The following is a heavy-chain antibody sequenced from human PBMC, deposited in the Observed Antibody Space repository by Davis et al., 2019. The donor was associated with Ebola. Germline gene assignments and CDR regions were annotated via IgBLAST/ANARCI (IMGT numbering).Heavy chain of an antibody. CDR3: ARASGQWLTYVGIDY. Sequence: MPSETLSLTCTVSGASVTTYYWAWLRQPPGKRLEWIGYIFNNGAADFNPSLKRRVSMSIDTFRNQYSLSLGSVTAADTAVYYCARASGQWLTYVGIDYWGHGTLVTVSS. J-gene: IGHJ4*01. CDR2: IFNNGAA. D-gene: IGHD6-19*01. V-gene: IGHV4-59*02. CDR1: GASVTTYY.